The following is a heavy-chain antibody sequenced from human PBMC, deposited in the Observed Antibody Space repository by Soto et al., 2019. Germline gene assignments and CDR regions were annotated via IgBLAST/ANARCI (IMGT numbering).Heavy chain of an antibody. CDR2: INHSGST. CDR3: ARVSYDFWSGYYSHFDY. Sequence: QVQLQQWGAGLLKPSETLSLTCAVYGGSFSGYYWSWIRQPPGKGLAWIGEINHSGSTNYNTSLKSRVTILVDTSKNQFSLKLSSVTAADTAVYYCARVSYDFWSGYYSHFDYWGQGTLVTVSS. V-gene: IGHV4-34*01. J-gene: IGHJ4*02. D-gene: IGHD3-3*01. CDR1: GGSFSGYY.